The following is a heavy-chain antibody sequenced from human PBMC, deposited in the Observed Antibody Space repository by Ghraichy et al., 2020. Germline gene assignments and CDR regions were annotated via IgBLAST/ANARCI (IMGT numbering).Heavy chain of an antibody. CDR2: IGRGGNTI. CDR1: GFTFSSYE. D-gene: IGHD3-3*01. J-gene: IGHJ4*02. CDR3: SREAAYDFWSGWDY. Sequence: GGSLRLSCVASGFTFSSYEMNWVRQAPGKGLEWLSYIGRGGNTIYYADSVKGRFTISRDNAKNSLYLQMNSLRAEDTALYYYSREAAYDFWSGWDYWGQGTLVTVSS. V-gene: IGHV3-48*03.